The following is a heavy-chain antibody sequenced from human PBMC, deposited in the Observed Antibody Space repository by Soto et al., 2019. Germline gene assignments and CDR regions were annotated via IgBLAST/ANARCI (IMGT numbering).Heavy chain of an antibody. Sequence: PGGTLRLSCAASGCTFSSYGRRCVGQALGKEREWVAVIWYDGSNKYYADSVKRRFTISRDNSKNTLYLKMNSLRADDTAVYYCARDSYTKLISRYSWFDTWGQGNLVTVSS. CDR1: GCTFSSYG. V-gene: IGHV3-33*01. CDR2: IWYDGSNK. CDR3: ARDSYTKLISRYSWFDT. D-gene: IGHD4-4*01. J-gene: IGHJ5*02.